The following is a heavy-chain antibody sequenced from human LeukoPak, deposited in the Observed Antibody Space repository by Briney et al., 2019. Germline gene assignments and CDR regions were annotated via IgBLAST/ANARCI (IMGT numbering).Heavy chain of an antibody. Sequence: PPETLSLTCAVYGGSFSGYYWSWIRQPPGKGLEWIGEINHSGSTNYNPSLKSRVTISVDTSKNQFSLKLSSVTAADTAVYYCARGRGFWSGYHYSLNYFDYWGQGTLVTVSS. V-gene: IGHV4-34*01. J-gene: IGHJ4*02. D-gene: IGHD3-3*01. CDR3: ARGRGFWSGYHYSLNYFDY. CDR1: GGSFSGYY. CDR2: INHSGST.